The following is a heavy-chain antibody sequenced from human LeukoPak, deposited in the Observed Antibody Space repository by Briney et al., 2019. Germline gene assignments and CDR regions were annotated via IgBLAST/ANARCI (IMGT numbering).Heavy chain of an antibody. D-gene: IGHD6-19*01. CDR2: IKQDGTEK. V-gene: IGHV3-7*01. J-gene: IGHJ4*02. CDR1: GFTFTTYW. Sequence: GGSLRLSCAASGFTFTTYWMSWVRQAPGKGLEWVANIKQDGTEKYYVDSVKGRFTISRDNAKNSLYLQMNSLRAEDTAVYYCARDTYSSGWHVFDYWGQGTLVTVSS. CDR3: ARDTYSSGWHVFDY.